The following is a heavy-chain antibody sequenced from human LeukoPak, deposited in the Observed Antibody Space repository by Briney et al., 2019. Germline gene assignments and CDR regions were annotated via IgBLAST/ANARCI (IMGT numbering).Heavy chain of an antibody. Sequence: SETLSLTCTVAAGSISNYHWSWIRQPPGKGLEWIGCIFYSGSTYYNPSLKSQVTISVDTSKNQFSLKLRSATAADTAVYYCARDRAAAGLHYVMDVWGQGTTVTVSS. V-gene: IGHV4-59*12. J-gene: IGHJ6*02. D-gene: IGHD6-13*01. CDR1: AGSISNYH. CDR3: ARDRAAAGLHYVMDV. CDR2: IFYSGST.